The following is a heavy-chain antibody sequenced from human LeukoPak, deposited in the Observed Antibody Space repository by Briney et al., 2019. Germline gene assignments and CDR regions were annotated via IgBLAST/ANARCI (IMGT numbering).Heavy chain of an antibody. CDR2: IYPDDSDT. CDR1: GSSFTSYW. J-gene: IGHJ6*04. V-gene: IGHV5-51*01. D-gene: IGHD3-22*01. Sequence: GESLKISFQGSGSSFTSYWIGWVRQMPGKGLGWMGIIYPDDSDTRYSPSFQGQVTISADKSISTAYLQWSSLKASDTAMYYCARHGYYSSGGMDVWGKGTTVTVSS. CDR3: ARHGYYSSGGMDV.